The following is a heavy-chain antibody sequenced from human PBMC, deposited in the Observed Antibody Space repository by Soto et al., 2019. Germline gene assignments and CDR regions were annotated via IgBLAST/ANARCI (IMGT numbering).Heavy chain of an antibody. D-gene: IGHD1-26*01. CDR3: ARALSGSYFE. CDR1: GFTFSSYA. CDR2: ISYDGSNK. J-gene: IGHJ3*01. Sequence: QVQLVESGGGVVQPGRSLRLSCAASGFTFSSYAMHWVRQAPGKGLEWVAVISYDGSNKYYADSVKGRFTISRDNSKNTLYLQMNSLRAEDTAVYYCARALSGSYFEWGQGTMVTVSS. V-gene: IGHV3-30-3*01.